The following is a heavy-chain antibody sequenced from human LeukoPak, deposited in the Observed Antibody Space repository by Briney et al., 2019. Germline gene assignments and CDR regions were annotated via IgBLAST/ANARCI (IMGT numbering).Heavy chain of an antibody. CDR1: GFTFSSYA. CDR2: ISSSSSNI. D-gene: IGHD7-27*01. J-gene: IGHJ4*02. Sequence: GGSLRLSCAASGFTFSSYAMSWVRQAPGKGLEWVSSISSSSSNIYYADSVKGRFTISRDNAKNSLYLQMNSLRVEDTAIYYCARDYVWGSSESDYWGQGTLVTVSS. CDR3: ARDYVWGSSESDY. V-gene: IGHV3-21*01.